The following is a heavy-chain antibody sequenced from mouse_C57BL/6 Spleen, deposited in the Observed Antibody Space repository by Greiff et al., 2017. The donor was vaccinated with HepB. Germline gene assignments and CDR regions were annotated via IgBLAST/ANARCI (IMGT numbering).Heavy chain of an antibody. CDR3: EAITTVSYWYFDV. CDR1: GYTFTDYN. CDR2: INPNNGGT. Sequence: VQLQQSGPELVKPGASVKMSCKASGYTFTDYNMHWVKQSHGKSLEWIGYINPNNGGTSYNQKFKGKATLTVNKSSSTAYMELRSLTSEDSAVYYCEAITTVSYWYFDVWGTGTTVTVSS. V-gene: IGHV1-22*01. J-gene: IGHJ1*03. D-gene: IGHD1-1*01.